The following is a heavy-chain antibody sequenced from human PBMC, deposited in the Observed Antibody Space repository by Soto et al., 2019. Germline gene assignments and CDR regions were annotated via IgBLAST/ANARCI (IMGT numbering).Heavy chain of an antibody. J-gene: IGHJ5*02. Sequence: GGSLRLSCAASGFTFSSYGMHWVRQAPGKGLEWVSVICDDGSNKYYADSVKGRFTISRDNSKNTLYLQMNSLRAEDTDVYYCARDLVAEGSSLYGWFDPWGQGTLVTVSS. CDR2: ICDDGSNK. D-gene: IGHD6-13*01. CDR3: ARDLVAEGSSLYGWFDP. V-gene: IGHV3-33*01. CDR1: GFTFSSYG.